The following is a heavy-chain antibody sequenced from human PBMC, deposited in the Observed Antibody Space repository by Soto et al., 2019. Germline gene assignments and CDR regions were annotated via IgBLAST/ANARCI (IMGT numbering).Heavy chain of an antibody. CDR2: ISWDGGST. D-gene: IGHD1-7*01. V-gene: IGHV3-43*01. Sequence: GGSLILSCAASGFTFDDYTMHWVRQAPGKGLEWVSLISWDGGSTYYADSVKGRFTISRDNSKNSLYLQMNSLRTEDTALYYCAKDNWNYVSDYGMDVWGQGTTVTVSS. CDR1: GFTFDDYT. CDR3: AKDNWNYVSDYGMDV. J-gene: IGHJ6*02.